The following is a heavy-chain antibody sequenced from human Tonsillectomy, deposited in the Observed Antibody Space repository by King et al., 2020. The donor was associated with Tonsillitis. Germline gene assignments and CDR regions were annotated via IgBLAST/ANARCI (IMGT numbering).Heavy chain of an antibody. CDR1: GGSVSSGSYY. CDR3: ARDLYSSGWYYFDY. CDR2: IYYSGGT. Sequence: VQLQESGPGLVKPSETLSLTCTVSGGSVSSGSYYWSWIRQPPGKGLEWIGYIYYSGGTNYNPSLKGRVTISVDTSKNQFSLKLNSVTAADTAVYYCARDLYSSGWYYFDYWGQGTLVTVSS. V-gene: IGHV4-61*01. J-gene: IGHJ4*02. D-gene: IGHD6-19*01.